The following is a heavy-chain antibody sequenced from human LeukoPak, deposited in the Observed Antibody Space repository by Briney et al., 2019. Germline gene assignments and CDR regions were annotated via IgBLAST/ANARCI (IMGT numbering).Heavy chain of an antibody. CDR1: GFTFSSYS. CDR2: ISSSSTI. CDR3: ARALTATDDY. Sequence: GGSLRLSCAASGFTFSSYSMNWVRQAPGKGLEWVSYISSSSTIYYADSVKGRFTISRDNAKNSLYLQMNSLRAEDTAVYYCARALTATDDYWGQGTLVTVSS. J-gene: IGHJ4*02. D-gene: IGHD2-21*02. V-gene: IGHV3-48*01.